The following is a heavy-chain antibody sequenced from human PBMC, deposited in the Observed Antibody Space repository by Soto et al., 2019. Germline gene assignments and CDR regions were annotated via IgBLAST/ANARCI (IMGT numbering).Heavy chain of an antibody. CDR1: GFPFSTYW. Sequence: PGGSLRLSCAASGFPFSTYWMHWVRQAPGKGPVWVSRINNGGSTTRYADSVKGRFTISRDNAKNTLYLQMNSLRAEDTAVYYCASQGLYYYGLDVWGQGTTVTVSS. V-gene: IGHV3-74*01. J-gene: IGHJ6*02. CDR2: INNGGSTT. CDR3: ASQGLYYYGLDV.